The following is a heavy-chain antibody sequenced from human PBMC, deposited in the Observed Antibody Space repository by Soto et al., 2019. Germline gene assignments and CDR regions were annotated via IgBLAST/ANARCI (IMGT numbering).Heavy chain of an antibody. Sequence: PSETLSLTCTVSGVSVSSGSFYWAWIRQPPGKGLEWIGFGSYSGTTNYKPSLKSRVTISVDTSKNQFSLKLSSVTAADTAVYYCARALIQLWPHYYYGMDVWGQGTTVTVSS. CDR3: ARALIQLWPHYYYGMDV. D-gene: IGHD5-18*01. J-gene: IGHJ6*02. V-gene: IGHV4-61*01. CDR1: GVSVSSGSFY. CDR2: GSYSGTT.